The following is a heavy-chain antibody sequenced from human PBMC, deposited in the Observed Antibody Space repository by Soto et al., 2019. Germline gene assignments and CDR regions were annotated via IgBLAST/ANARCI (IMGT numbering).Heavy chain of an antibody. CDR1: GFTFSSYG. CDR2: IWYDGSNK. CDR3: ARDFEAAPISFDY. J-gene: IGHJ4*02. Sequence: LRLSCAASGFTFSSYGMHWVRQAPGKGLEWVAVIWYDGSNKYYADSVKGRFTISRDNSKNTLYLQMNSLRAEDTAVYYCARDFEAAPISFDYWGQGTLVTVSS. D-gene: IGHD2-2*01. V-gene: IGHV3-33*01.